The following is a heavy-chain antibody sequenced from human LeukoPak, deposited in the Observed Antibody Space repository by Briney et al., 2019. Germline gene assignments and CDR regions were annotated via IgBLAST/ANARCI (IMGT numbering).Heavy chain of an antibody. CDR3: ASLSGSYSKYAFDI. CDR1: GFTVSSNY. V-gene: IGHV3-53*01. J-gene: IGHJ3*02. CDR2: IYIGGST. Sequence: GGSLRLSCAASGFTVSSNYMSWVRQAPGKGLEWVSVIYIGGSTYYADSVKGRFTISRDNSKNTLYLQMNSLRAEDTAVYYCASLSGSYSKYAFDIWGQGTMVTVSS. D-gene: IGHD1-26*01.